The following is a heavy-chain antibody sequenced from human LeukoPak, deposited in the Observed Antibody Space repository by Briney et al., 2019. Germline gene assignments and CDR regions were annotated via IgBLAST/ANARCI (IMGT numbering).Heavy chain of an antibody. Sequence: GGSLRLSCAASGFTFDDYAMHWVRQAPGKGLEWVSGISWNSGSIGYADSVKGRFTISRDNAKNSLYLQMNSLRAEDTALYYCAKDKSRGVRYFDLWGRGTLVTVSS. CDR1: GFTFDDYA. V-gene: IGHV3-9*01. D-gene: IGHD3-10*01. CDR3: AKDKSRGVRYFDL. CDR2: ISWNSGSI. J-gene: IGHJ2*01.